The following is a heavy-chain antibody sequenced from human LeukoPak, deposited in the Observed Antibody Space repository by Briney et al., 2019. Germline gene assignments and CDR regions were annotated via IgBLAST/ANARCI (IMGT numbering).Heavy chain of an antibody. CDR2: ISAYNDNT. Sequence: GASVKVSCKASGYTFTSYGISWVRQAPGQGLEWMGWISAYNDNTNYAQRLQGRVTMTTDTSTSTAYMELRSLRSDDTAVYCCARDCRSTSCPPFNYWGQGTLVTVSS. CDR1: GYTFTSYG. V-gene: IGHV1-18*04. J-gene: IGHJ4*02. CDR3: ARDCRSTSCPPFNY. D-gene: IGHD2-2*01.